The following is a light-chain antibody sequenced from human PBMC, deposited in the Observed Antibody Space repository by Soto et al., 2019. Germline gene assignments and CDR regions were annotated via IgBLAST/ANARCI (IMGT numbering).Light chain of an antibody. Sequence: DIHITHSPSTLSEYVGDRVTITCRASQSISTWLAWYQQKPGKAPKLLIYKASSLESGVPSRFSGSGSGTEFTLIISSLQPDDFATYYCQQYINRWTFGQGTKVDIK. CDR3: QQYINRWT. CDR1: QSISTW. V-gene: IGKV1-5*03. CDR2: KAS. J-gene: IGKJ1*01.